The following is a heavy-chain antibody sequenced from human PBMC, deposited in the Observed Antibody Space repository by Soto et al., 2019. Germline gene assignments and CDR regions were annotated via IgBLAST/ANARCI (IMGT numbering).Heavy chain of an antibody. J-gene: IGHJ3*02. CDR2: IYNSGST. CDR3: ATYRKFFQI. V-gene: IGHV4-59*04. CDR1: GGSISSYY. Sequence: SETLSLTCTVSGGSISSYYWSWIRQPPGKGLEWIGFIYNSGSTYYNSSLKSRVTISVDRSKNHFFLNLTSVTAADTAVYYCATYRKFFQIWGQGTKVTVSS.